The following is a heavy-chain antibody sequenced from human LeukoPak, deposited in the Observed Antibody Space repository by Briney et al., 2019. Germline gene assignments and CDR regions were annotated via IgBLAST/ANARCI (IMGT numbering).Heavy chain of an antibody. CDR1: GFTFSSTS. V-gene: IGHV3-23*01. J-gene: IGHJ4*02. Sequence: GGSLRLSCAASGFTFSSTSMSWVRQAPGKGLEWVAVTVGGGDGTYYADSVKGRFTISRDNSNNTLYLQMNSLRAEDTAVYYCAKGHNTVTTAGEYWGQGTLVTVSS. CDR3: AKGHNTVTTAGEY. CDR2: TVGGGDGT. D-gene: IGHD4-17*01.